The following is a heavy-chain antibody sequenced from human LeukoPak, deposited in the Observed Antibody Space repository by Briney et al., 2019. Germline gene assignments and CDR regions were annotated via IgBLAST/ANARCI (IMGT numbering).Heavy chain of an antibody. V-gene: IGHV3-53*01. Sequence: GGSLRLTCVVSGFIASSNYMTWVRQAPGKGLEWISLYSGGSTYYADSVMGRLTISRDNSKTTLFLQMNSLKAEDTAVYYCATGGRSGVALEQWGQGTLVTVSS. CDR1: GFIASSNY. J-gene: IGHJ4*02. CDR2: YSGGST. D-gene: IGHD1/OR15-1a*01. CDR3: ATGGRSGVALEQ.